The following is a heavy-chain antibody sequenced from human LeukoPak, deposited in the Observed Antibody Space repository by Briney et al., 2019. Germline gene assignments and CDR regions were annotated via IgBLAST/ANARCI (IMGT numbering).Heavy chain of an antibody. J-gene: IGHJ5*02. CDR1: GFTVSSKY. V-gene: IGHV3-53*01. CDR3: ARAYYDILTATFGGQDWFDP. CDR2: IYTGGTT. Sequence: GGSLRLSCAASGFTVSSKYMTWVRQAPGKGLEWVSFIYTGGTTYYADSVKGRFTISRDNAKNSLYLQMNSLRAEDTALYYCARAYYDILTATFGGQDWFDPWGQGTLVTVSS. D-gene: IGHD3-9*01.